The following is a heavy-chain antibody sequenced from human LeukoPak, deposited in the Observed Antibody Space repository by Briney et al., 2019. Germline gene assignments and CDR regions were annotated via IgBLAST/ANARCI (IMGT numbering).Heavy chain of an antibody. D-gene: IGHD4-11*01. CDR2: IYPGDSDT. Sequence: GESLKISCKGSGYSFTSYWIGWGRQMPGKGLEWMGGIYPGDSDTRYSPSFQGQVTISADKSISTAYLQWSSLKASDTAMYHCARLSGDYSNQYYFDSWGQGTLVTVSP. V-gene: IGHV5-51*01. J-gene: IGHJ4*02. CDR1: GYSFTSYW. CDR3: ARLSGDYSNQYYFDS.